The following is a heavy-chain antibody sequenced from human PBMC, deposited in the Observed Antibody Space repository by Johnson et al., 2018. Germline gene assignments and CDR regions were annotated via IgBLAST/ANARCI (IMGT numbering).Heavy chain of an antibody. D-gene: IGHD5-24*01. CDR1: GFTFDDYG. V-gene: IGHV3-30*03. J-gene: IGHJ3*02. CDR3: ARDLPDGYNRNDAFDI. CDR2: ISYDGSNK. Sequence: QVQLVESGGGLVQPGGSLRLSCAASGFTFDDYGMSWVRQAPGKGLEWVAVISYDGSNKYYADSVKGRFTISRDNSKNTLYPQMNSLRAEDTAVYYCARDLPDGYNRNDAFDIWGQGTMVTVSS.